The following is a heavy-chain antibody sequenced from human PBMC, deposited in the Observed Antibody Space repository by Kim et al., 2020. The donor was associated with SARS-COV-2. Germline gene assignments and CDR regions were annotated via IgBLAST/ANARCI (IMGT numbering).Heavy chain of an antibody. Sequence: GGSLRLSCAASGFTFSSYAMHWVRQAPGKGLEWVAVISYDGSNKYYADSVKGRFTISRDNSKNTLYLQMNSLRAEDTAVYYCARDGPPTRQAVAGTIDYWGQGTLVTVSS. CDR3: ARDGPPTRQAVAGTIDY. CDR1: GFTFSSYA. V-gene: IGHV3-30*04. D-gene: IGHD6-19*01. J-gene: IGHJ4*02. CDR2: ISYDGSNK.